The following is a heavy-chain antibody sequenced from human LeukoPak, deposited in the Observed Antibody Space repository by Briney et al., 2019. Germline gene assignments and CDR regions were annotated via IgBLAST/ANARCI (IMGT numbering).Heavy chain of an antibody. D-gene: IGHD3-22*01. CDR1: GYTFTSYG. Sequence: ASVKVSCKASGYTFTSYGISWVRQAPGQGLEWMGWISAYNGNTNYAQKLQGRVTMTTDTSTSTAYMELRSLRSDDTAVYYCARALTYYYDSSGVGGQDFDFWGQGTLATVSS. V-gene: IGHV1-18*01. J-gene: IGHJ4*02. CDR2: ISAYNGNT. CDR3: ARALTYYYDSSGVGGQDFDF.